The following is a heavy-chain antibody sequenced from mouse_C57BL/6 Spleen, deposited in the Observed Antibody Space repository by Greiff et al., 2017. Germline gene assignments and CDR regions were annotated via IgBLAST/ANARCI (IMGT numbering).Heavy chain of an antibody. J-gene: IGHJ2*01. CDR1: GYTFTSYW. CDR2: IYPGNSDT. Sequence: EVQLQQSGTVLARPGASVKMSCKTSGYTFTSYWMHWVKQRPGQGLEWIGAIYPGNSDTSYNQKFKGKAKLTAVTSASTAYMELSSLTNEDSAVYYCTRRIPQPIYFDYWGQGTTLTVSS. D-gene: IGHD5-1*01. CDR3: TRRIPQPIYFDY. V-gene: IGHV1-5*01.